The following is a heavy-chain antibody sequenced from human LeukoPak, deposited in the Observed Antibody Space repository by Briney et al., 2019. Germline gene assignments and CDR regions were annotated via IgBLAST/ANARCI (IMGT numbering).Heavy chain of an antibody. CDR2: INHSGST. Sequence: RPSETLSLTCAVYGGSFSGYYWSWIRQPPGKGLEWIGEINHSGSTNYNPSLKSRATISVDTSKNQFSLKLSSVTAADTAVYYCARGIAAAGDYWGQGTLVTVSS. V-gene: IGHV4-34*01. CDR3: ARGIAAAGDY. D-gene: IGHD6-13*01. J-gene: IGHJ4*02. CDR1: GGSFSGYY.